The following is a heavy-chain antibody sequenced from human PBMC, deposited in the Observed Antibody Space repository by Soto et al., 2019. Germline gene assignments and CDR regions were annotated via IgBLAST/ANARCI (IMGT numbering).Heavy chain of an antibody. CDR3: ARVGLVEDIVVVPAADYYYYGMDV. D-gene: IGHD2-2*01. Sequence: GASVKVSCKASGGTFSSYAISWVRQAPGQGLEWMGGIIPIFGTANYAQKFQGRVTITADESTSTAYMELSSLRSEDTAVYYCARVGLVEDIVVVPAADYYYYGMDVWGQGTTVTVSS. V-gene: IGHV1-69*13. CDR2: IIPIFGTA. J-gene: IGHJ6*02. CDR1: GGTFSSYA.